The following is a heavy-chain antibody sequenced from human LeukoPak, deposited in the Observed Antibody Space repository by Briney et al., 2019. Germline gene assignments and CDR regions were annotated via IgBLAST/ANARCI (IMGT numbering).Heavy chain of an antibody. CDR3: ARVLLWFGELSHFDY. CDR2: IYYSGST. CDR1: GGSISSGDYY. Sequence: SQTLSLTCTVSGGSISSGDYYWSWIRQPPGKGLEWIGYIYYSGSTYYNPSLKSRVTLSVDTSKNQFSLKLSSVTAADTAVYYCARVLLWFGELSHFDYWGQGTLVTVSS. V-gene: IGHV4-30-4*01. D-gene: IGHD3-10*01. J-gene: IGHJ4*02.